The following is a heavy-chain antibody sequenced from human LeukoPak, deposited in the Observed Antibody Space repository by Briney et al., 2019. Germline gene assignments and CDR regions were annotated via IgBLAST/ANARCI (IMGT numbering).Heavy chain of an antibody. CDR1: GGSISSYY. Sequence: SETLSLTCTVSGGSISSYYWSWIPKPAGKGRGWIGRIYTSGSTNYNPSLKSRVTMSVDTSKNQFSLKLSSVTAADTAVYYCARGRHDYGAFDYGGQGTLVTVSS. D-gene: IGHD4-17*01. J-gene: IGHJ4*02. CDR2: IYTSGST. CDR3: ARGRHDYGAFDY. V-gene: IGHV4-4*07.